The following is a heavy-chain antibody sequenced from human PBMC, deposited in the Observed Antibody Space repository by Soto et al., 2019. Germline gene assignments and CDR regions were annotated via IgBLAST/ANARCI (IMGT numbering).Heavy chain of an antibody. CDR3: ARSPYYDILTGYPPSFFDY. J-gene: IGHJ4*02. V-gene: IGHV2-70*01. CDR2: IDWDDDK. CDR1: GFSLSTSGMC. Sequence: SGPTLVNPTQTLTLTCTFSGFSLSTSGMCVSWIRQPPGKALEWLALIDWDDDKYYSTSLKTRLTISKDTSKNQVVLTMTNMDPVDTATYYCARSPYYDILTGYPPSFFDYWGQGTLVTVSS. D-gene: IGHD3-9*01.